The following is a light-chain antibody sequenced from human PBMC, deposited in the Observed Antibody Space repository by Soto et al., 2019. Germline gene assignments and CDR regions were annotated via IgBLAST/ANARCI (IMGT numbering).Light chain of an antibody. CDR1: SSDVGGYNY. V-gene: IGLV2-14*01. CDR3: SSYTSSSTVV. J-gene: IGLJ2*01. CDR2: DVS. Sequence: QSVLTQPDSVSGSPGQSITISCTGTSSDVGGYNYVSWYQQHPGKAPKLMIYDVSNRPSGVSNRFSGSKSGNTASLTISGLQAEDEADYYCSSYTSSSTVVFGGGTKVTVL.